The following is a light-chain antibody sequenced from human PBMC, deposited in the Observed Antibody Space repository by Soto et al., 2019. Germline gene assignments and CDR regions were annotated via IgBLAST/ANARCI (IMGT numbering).Light chain of an antibody. CDR1: SSNIGSNT. Sequence: QSVLTQPPSASGTPGQRVTISCSGSSSNIGSNTVNWYQQLPGTAPKLLIYSNNERPSGVPDRFSGSKSGTSASLAISGLQSEDEADFYCAAWYDSLNAYVIGTGTKVTVL. V-gene: IGLV1-44*01. CDR3: AAWYDSLNAYV. CDR2: SNN. J-gene: IGLJ1*01.